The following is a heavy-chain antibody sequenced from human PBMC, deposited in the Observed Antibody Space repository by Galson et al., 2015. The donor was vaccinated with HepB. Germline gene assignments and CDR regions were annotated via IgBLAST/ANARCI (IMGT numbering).Heavy chain of an antibody. J-gene: IGHJ6*02. Sequence: SLRLSCAASGFTFSNYGIHWVRQAPGKGLEWVSIISPTSSYIYYGASVKGRLTISRDNAKNSLYLQMNSVRADDTAVYYCAREGLVGAEGYYRGMDVWGQGTTVTVSS. D-gene: IGHD2-15*01. CDR1: GFTFSNYG. CDR3: AREGLVGAEGYYRGMDV. V-gene: IGHV3-21*01. CDR2: ISPTSSYI.